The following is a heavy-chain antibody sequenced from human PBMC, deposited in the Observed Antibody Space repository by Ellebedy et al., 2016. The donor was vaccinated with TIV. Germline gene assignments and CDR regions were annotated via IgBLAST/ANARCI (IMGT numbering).Heavy chain of an antibody. CDR2: IHPGGST. CDR1: VITVGGNY. V-gene: IGHV3-53*01. CDR3: TRGPNSDS. D-gene: IGHD4-23*01. Sequence: PWGSLRLSCAVSVITVGGNYMNWVRQAPGKGLEWVSVIHPGGSTFYADSVEGRFIISRDHSRNTVSLQMTSLRAEDTAVYYSTRGPNSDSWGRGTLVTVSS. J-gene: IGHJ5*01.